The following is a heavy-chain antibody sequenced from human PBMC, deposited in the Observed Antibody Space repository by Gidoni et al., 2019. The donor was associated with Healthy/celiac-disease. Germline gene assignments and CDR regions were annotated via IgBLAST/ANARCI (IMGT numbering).Heavy chain of an antibody. CDR1: GFTSSSYA. J-gene: IGHJ6*03. CDR3: AKLEGSTRIYYYYYYMDV. D-gene: IGHD2-2*01. Sequence: EVQLLESGGGLVQPGGSLRLSCAAPGFTSSSYAMSWVRQAPGKGLEWVSAISGSGGSTYYADSVKGRFTISRDNSKNTLYLQMNSLRAEDTAVYYCAKLEGSTRIYYYYYYMDVWGKGTTVTVSS. V-gene: IGHV3-23*01. CDR2: ISGSGGST.